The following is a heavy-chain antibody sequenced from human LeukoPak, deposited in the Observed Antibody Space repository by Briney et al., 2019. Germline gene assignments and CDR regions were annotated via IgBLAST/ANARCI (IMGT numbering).Heavy chain of an antibody. J-gene: IGHJ6*03. CDR2: IKQDGSET. V-gene: IGHV3-7*01. CDR1: GFTFSSYW. D-gene: IGHD3-10*01. Sequence: PGGSLRLSCAASGFTFSSYWMSWVRQAPGKGLEWVANIKQDGSETYYVDSVKGRFTISRDNAKNSLYQQMNSLRAEDTAVYYCARDFLGYYGSGIRSYYYYYMDVWGKGTTVTVSS. CDR3: ARDFLGYYGSGIRSYYYYYMDV.